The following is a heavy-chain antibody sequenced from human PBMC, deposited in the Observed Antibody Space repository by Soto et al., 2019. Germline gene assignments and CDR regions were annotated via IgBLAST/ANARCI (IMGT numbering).Heavy chain of an antibody. CDR1: GGTFRNHV. CDR2: IIPIIGTP. Sequence: SVKVSCKASGGTFRNHVFNWVRQAPGQGLEWMGGIIPIIGTPNYAQKFQGRVTITADAATSTVYLEVSSLRSQDTAVYYCARDLEFRDGNISHLDYWGQGTLVTV. CDR3: ARDLEFRDGNISHLDY. J-gene: IGHJ4*02. V-gene: IGHV1-69*13. D-gene: IGHD3-10*01.